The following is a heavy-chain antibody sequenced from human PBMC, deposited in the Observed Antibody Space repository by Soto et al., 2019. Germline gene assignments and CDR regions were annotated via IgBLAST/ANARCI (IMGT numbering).Heavy chain of an antibody. CDR1: GGSISSYY. Sequence: SETLSLTCTVSGGSISSYYWSWIRQPPGKGLEWIGYIYYSGSTNYNPSLKSRVTISVDTSKNQFSLKLSSVTAADTAVYYCARRYGSFDYWGQGTLVTLSS. CDR2: IYYSGST. J-gene: IGHJ4*02. V-gene: IGHV4-59*08. D-gene: IGHD5-18*01. CDR3: ARRYGSFDY.